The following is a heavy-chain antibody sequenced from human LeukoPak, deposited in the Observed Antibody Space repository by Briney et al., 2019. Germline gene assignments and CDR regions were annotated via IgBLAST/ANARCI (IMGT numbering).Heavy chain of an antibody. J-gene: IGHJ4*02. Sequence: GGSLRLSCAASGFTFSTYSMNWVRQAPGKGLEWVSSISSSSYIYYADSVKGRFTISRDNAKNSLYLQMSSLRSEDTAVYYCAREPPDIVVVPAAIGGGPFDYWGQGTLVTVSS. CDR1: GFTFSTYS. D-gene: IGHD2-2*02. CDR2: ISSSSYI. CDR3: AREPPDIVVVPAAIGGGPFDY. V-gene: IGHV3-21*04.